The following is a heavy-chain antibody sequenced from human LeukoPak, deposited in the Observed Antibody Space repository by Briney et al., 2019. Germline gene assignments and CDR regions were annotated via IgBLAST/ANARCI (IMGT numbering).Heavy chain of an antibody. V-gene: IGHV1-2*02. D-gene: IGHD3-3*01. Sequence: ASVKVSCKASGYTFTGYYIHWVRQAPGQALEWMGWINPNSGGANYAEKFQGRVTMTRDTSINTAYMELNRLTSDDTAVYYWGGDTRSGYPFYCYYWGQGTLVTVSS. CDR2: INPNSGGA. J-gene: IGHJ4*02. CDR3: GGDTRSGYPFYCYY. CDR1: GYTFTGYY.